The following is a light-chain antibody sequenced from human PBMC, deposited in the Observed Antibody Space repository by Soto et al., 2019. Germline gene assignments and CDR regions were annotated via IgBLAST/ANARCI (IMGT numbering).Light chain of an antibody. CDR3: LQDYSYPRT. CDR1: QGIGNE. CDR2: HAS. V-gene: IGKV1-6*01. Sequence: AIQMTQSPTSLYASVGDRVTITCRASQGIGNELGWYQQKPGKAPNLLIYHASSLQSGVPSRFAGSGSGTDFTLTINSLQPEDFATYYCLQDYSYPRTFGQGTKVEIK. J-gene: IGKJ1*01.